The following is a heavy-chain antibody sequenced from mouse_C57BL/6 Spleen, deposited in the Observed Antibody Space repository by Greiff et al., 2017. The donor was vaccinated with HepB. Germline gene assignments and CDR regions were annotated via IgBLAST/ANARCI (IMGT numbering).Heavy chain of an antibody. CDR3: ASFPYFDY. V-gene: IGHV1-82*01. CDR2: IYPGDGDT. J-gene: IGHJ2*01. CDR1: GYAFSSSW. Sequence: VQLQQSGPELVKPGASVKISCKASGYAFSSSWMNWVKQRPGKGLEWIGRIYPGDGDTNYNGKFKGKATLTADKSSSTAYMQLSSLTSEDSAVYFCASFPYFDYWGQGTTRTVSS.